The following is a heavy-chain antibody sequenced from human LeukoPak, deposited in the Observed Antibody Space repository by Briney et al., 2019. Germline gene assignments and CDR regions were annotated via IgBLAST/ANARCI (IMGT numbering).Heavy chain of an antibody. Sequence: PSETLSLTCTVSGGSINSYYWSWIRQPPGKGLEWIGYISYSGSTNYNPSLKSRVTISLATSKNQFFLKLRSVTAPDTAVYYCARDRGNYFDYWGQGTLVTVSS. CDR3: ARDRGNYFDY. J-gene: IGHJ4*02. D-gene: IGHD6-13*01. V-gene: IGHV4-59*01. CDR1: GGSINSYY. CDR2: ISYSGST.